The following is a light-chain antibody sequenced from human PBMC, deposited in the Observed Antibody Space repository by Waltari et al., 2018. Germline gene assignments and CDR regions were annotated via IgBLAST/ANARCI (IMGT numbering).Light chain of an antibody. CDR3: QSYDSSLSGPVV. V-gene: IGLV1-40*01. CDR2: GNS. J-gene: IGLJ2*01. CDR1: SSNIGAGYD. Sequence: QSVLTPPPSVSGAPGQRVTISCTGSSSNIGAGYDVPWYQQLPGTAPKLLIYGNSNRPSGVPDRFSGSKSGTSASLAITGLQAEDEADYYCQSYDSSLSGPVVFGGGTKLTVL.